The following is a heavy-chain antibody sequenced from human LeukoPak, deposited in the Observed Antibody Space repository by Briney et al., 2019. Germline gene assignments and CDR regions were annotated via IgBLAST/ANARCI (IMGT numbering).Heavy chain of an antibody. V-gene: IGHV1-2*02. CDR1: GYTFTGYY. Sequence: VASVKVSCKASGYTFTGYYMHWVRQAPGQGLEWMGWINPNSGGTNYAQKFQGRVTMTRDTSISTAYMELSRLRSDDTAVYYCARAGRMITFGGVIAKLDYWGQGTLVTVSS. D-gene: IGHD3-16*02. CDR3: ARAGRMITFGGVIAKLDY. CDR2: INPNSGGT. J-gene: IGHJ4*02.